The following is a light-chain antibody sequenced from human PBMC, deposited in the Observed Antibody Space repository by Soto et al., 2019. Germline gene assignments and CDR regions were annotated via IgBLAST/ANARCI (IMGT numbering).Light chain of an antibody. CDR2: GNS. J-gene: IGLJ1*01. CDR1: SSNIGAGYD. CDR3: QSYDSSLSGYV. Sequence: QSVLTQPRSVSGAPGQRGTISCTGSSSNIGAGYDVHWYQQLPGTAPKLLIYGNSNRPSGVPDRFFGSKSGTSASLAITGLQAEREADYYCQSYDSSLSGYVFGTGTKLTVL. V-gene: IGLV1-40*01.